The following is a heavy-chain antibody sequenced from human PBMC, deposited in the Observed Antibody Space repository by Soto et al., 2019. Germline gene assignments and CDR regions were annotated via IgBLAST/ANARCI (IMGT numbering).Heavy chain of an antibody. CDR1: GGSISSYY. CDR2: IYYSGST. CDR3: ADMRGQWLPRD. D-gene: IGHD6-19*01. J-gene: IGHJ4*02. Sequence: PSETLPLTCTVSGGSISSYYWSWIRQPPGKGLEWIGYIYYSGSTNYYPSLRTRVTISVDTSKNQFSLRLSSVTAADTAVYYCADMRGQWLPRDWGQGILVTVSS. V-gene: IGHV4-59*08.